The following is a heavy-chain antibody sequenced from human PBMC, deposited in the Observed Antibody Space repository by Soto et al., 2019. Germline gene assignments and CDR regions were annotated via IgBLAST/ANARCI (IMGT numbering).Heavy chain of an antibody. D-gene: IGHD1-26*01. V-gene: IGHV1-3*01. Sequence: ASVKVSCKASGYTFTSYAMHWVRQAPGQRLEWMGWINAGNGNTKYSQKFQGRVTITRDTTASTAYMELSSLRSEDTAGYYCARDRESGSYWFDPWGQGTLVTVSS. CDR3: ARDRESGSYWFDP. CDR2: INAGNGNT. J-gene: IGHJ5*02. CDR1: GYTFTSYA.